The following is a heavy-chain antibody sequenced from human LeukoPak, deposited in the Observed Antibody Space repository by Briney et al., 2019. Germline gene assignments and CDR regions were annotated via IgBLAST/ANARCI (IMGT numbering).Heavy chain of an antibody. CDR1: GFTFGDYA. CDR2: IRSKAYGEAA. V-gene: IGHV3-49*03. J-gene: IGHJ4*02. Sequence: GGSLRLSCTASGFTFGDYAMSWIRQAPGKGLEWVGFIRSKAYGEAADYAASVKGRFTISRDDSKSIAYLQMDSLKTEDTAVYYCTRERGIAALFHFDYWGQGTLVTVSS. D-gene: IGHD6-13*01. CDR3: TRERGIAALFHFDY.